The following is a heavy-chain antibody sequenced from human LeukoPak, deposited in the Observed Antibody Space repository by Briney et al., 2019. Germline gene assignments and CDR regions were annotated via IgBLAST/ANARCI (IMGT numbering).Heavy chain of an antibody. Sequence: GGSLRLSCAASGFTFSSYEMNWVRQAPGKGLEWVSYISSSGRTVYYADSVKGRFTISRDNAKNSLYLQMNSLRADDTAVYYCARGSSGWYDYWGQGTLVTVSS. J-gene: IGHJ4*02. CDR3: ARGSSGWYDY. D-gene: IGHD6-19*01. CDR1: GFTFSSYE. V-gene: IGHV3-48*03. CDR2: ISSSGRTV.